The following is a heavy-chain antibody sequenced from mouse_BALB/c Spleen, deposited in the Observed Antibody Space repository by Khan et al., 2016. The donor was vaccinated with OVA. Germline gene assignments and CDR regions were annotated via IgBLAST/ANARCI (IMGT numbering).Heavy chain of an antibody. CDR3: TRGGGGTRFVY. D-gene: IGHD1-3*01. Sequence: QVQLKQSGAELVRPGVSVKISCKGSGYTFTDFTMHWVRQSHAMSLEWIGVISTYYGHATYNQEFKDKATLTVDKSSSTAYMELARLTSEDSAIYYCTRGGGGTRFVYWGQGTLVTVSA. J-gene: IGHJ3*01. V-gene: IGHV1S137*01. CDR1: GYTFTDFT. CDR2: ISTYYGHA.